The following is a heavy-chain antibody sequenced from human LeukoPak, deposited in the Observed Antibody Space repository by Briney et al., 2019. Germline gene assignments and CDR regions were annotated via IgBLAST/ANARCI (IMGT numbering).Heavy chain of an antibody. CDR2: ITGSGGDT. J-gene: IGHJ4*02. CDR1: GITFSSYA. V-gene: IGHV3-23*01. Sequence: GGSLRLSCAASGITFSSYAMNWARQAPGKGLEWVSTITGSGGDTYYADSVKGRFTISRDNSKNTLYLQMNSLRAEDTAIYYCAKDPYVGGGYHFDSWGQGSLVTVSS. CDR3: AKDPYVGGGYHFDS. D-gene: IGHD3-22*01.